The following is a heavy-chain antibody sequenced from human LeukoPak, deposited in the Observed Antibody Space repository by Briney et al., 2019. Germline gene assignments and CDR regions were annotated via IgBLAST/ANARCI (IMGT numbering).Heavy chain of an antibody. J-gene: IGHJ4*02. CDR2: IYYSGST. D-gene: IGHD6-6*01. V-gene: IGHV4-59*01. CDR1: GGSISSYY. CDR3: ARGLGYSSSSGY. Sequence: SETLSLTCTVSGGSISSYYWSWIRQPPGKGLEWIGYIYYSGSTDYNPSLRSRVTISVDTSKNQFSLKLSSATAADTAVYYCARGLGYSSSSGYWGQGTLVTVSS.